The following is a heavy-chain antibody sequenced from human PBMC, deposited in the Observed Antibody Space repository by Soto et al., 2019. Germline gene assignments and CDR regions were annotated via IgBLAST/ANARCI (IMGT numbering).Heavy chain of an antibody. CDR3: ARVVGVGATTYYYGMDV. Sequence: QVQLVQSGAEVKKPGSSVTVSCKASGGTFSSYAISWVRQAPGQGLEWMGGIIPIFGTANYAQKFQGRVTITADESTSTAYMELSSLRSEDTAVYYCARVVGVGATTYYYGMDVWGQGTTVTVSS. CDR2: IIPIFGTA. V-gene: IGHV1-69*01. D-gene: IGHD1-26*01. J-gene: IGHJ6*02. CDR1: GGTFSSYA.